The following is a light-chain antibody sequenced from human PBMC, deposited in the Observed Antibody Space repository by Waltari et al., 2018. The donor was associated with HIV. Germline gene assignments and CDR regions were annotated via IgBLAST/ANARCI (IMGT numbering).Light chain of an antibody. CDR2: RNN. Sequence: QSVLTQPPSASGTPGQRVTISCSGSSSNIGSNYVYWYQPLPGTAPKLLIYRNNQRPSGVPDRFSGSKSGTSASLAISGLRSEDEADYYCAAWDGSLSGLVFGGGTKLTVL. J-gene: IGLJ3*02. CDR3: AAWDGSLSGLV. CDR1: SSNIGSNY. V-gene: IGLV1-47*01.